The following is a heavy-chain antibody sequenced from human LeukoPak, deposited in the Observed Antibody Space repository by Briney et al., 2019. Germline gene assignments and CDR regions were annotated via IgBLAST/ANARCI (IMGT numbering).Heavy chain of an antibody. J-gene: IGHJ1*01. V-gene: IGHV1-69*13. CDR3: ARDSSEFRSLIPH. D-gene: IGHD2-21*01. CDR1: GYTFTSYY. Sequence: ASVKVSCKASGYTFTSYYMHWVRQAPGQGLEWMGGIIPIFGTAKYAQKFQGRVTITADESTSTAYMELSSLRSEDTAVYYCARDSSEFRSLIPHWGRGTLVTVSS. CDR2: IIPIFGTA.